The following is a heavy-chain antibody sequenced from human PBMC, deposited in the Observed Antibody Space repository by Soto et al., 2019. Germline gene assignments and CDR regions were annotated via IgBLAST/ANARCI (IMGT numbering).Heavy chain of an antibody. Sequence: QVQLQQWGAGLLKPSETLSLTCGVYGGSFSDFYWGWIRQPPGQGLECIGEISHSGSTNYNPSLKSRVTISVDTSKNQFSPKLSSVTAARTAMYYCARGLRASFGVRLSYYYYGMDVWGQGTTVTVSS. D-gene: IGHD3-10*01. CDR2: ISHSGST. CDR3: ARGLRASFGVRLSYYYYGMDV. CDR1: GGSFSDFY. J-gene: IGHJ6*02. V-gene: IGHV4-34*01.